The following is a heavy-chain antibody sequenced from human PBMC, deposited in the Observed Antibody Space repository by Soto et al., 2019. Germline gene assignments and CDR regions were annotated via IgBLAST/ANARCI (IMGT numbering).Heavy chain of an antibody. V-gene: IGHV3-43*01. D-gene: IGHD2-2*01. CDR3: AKGDGASYCSSTSCSIDY. CDR2: ISWDGASP. CDR1: GFTFDDYT. Sequence: GGSLRLSCAASGFTFDDYTMHWVRQAPGKGLEWVSLISWDGASPYYADSVKGRFTISRDNTNNSLYLQMSSLRTEDTALYYCAKGDGASYCSSTSCSIDYWGQGTLVTVYS. J-gene: IGHJ4*02.